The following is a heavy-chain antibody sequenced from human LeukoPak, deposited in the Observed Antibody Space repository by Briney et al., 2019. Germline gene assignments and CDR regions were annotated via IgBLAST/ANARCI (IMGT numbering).Heavy chain of an antibody. CDR2: INYSGNT. CDR3: ARIVIVPADIYYFDY. CDR1: GDSITSSSYY. J-gene: IGHJ4*02. V-gene: IGHV4-39*07. Sequence: SETLSLTCTVSGDSITSSSYYWVWIRQPPGKGLQWIGSINYSGNTYYESSLKSRITMSVDTSKSQFSLKLTSVTAADTATYYCARIVIVPADIYYFDYWGQGTLVTVSS. D-gene: IGHD2-2*01.